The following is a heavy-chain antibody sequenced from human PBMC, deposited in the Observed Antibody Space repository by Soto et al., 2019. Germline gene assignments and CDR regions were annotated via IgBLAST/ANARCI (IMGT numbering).Heavy chain of an antibody. CDR2: MNPNSGNT. D-gene: IGHD2-2*02. CDR1: GYTFTSYD. Sequence: ASVKVSCKASGYTFTSYDINWVRQATGQGLEWMGWMNPNSGNTGYAQKFQGRVTMTRNTSISTAYMELSSLRSEDTAVYYCAQRLYCSSPSCYIYGREVGGKGPTVTASS. J-gene: IGHJ6*04. CDR3: AQRLYCSSPSCYIYGREV. V-gene: IGHV1-8*01.